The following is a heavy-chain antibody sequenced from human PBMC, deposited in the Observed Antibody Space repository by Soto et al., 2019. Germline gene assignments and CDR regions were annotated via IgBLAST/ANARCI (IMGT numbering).Heavy chain of an antibody. V-gene: IGHV3-11*01. CDR3: AREARRRYVDS. D-gene: IGHD6-25*01. Sequence: PGGSLRLSCAASGFTFSDYYMSWIRQAPGKGLEWVSYISSTGATIQYADSVKGRFTISRDNAKNSLYLQMNSLRVEDTAVYYCAREARRRYVDSWGQGTLVTVSS. CDR2: ISSTGATI. CDR1: GFTFSDYY. J-gene: IGHJ4*02.